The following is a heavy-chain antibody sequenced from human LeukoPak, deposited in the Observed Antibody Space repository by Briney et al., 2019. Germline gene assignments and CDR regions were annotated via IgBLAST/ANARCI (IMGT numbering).Heavy chain of an antibody. V-gene: IGHV4-30-2*02. J-gene: IGHJ4*02. Sequence: PSQTLSLTCAVSGGSISSGGYSWSWIRQPPGKGLEWIGYIYHSGSTYYNPSLKSRVTISVDRSKNQFSLKVNSVTAADTAVYYCARHTSDGSGTFRIFDSWGQGTLVIVSA. CDR1: GGSISSGGYS. D-gene: IGHD3-10*01. CDR2: IYHSGST. CDR3: ARHTSDGSGTFRIFDS.